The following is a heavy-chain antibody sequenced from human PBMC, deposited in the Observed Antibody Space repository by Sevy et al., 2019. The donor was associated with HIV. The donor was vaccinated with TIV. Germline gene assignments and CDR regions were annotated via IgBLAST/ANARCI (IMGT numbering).Heavy chain of an antibody. D-gene: IGHD6-13*01. CDR3: AKESVSWYLDF. V-gene: IGHV3-30*18. CDR1: GFTFSRNG. J-gene: IGHJ4*02. CDR2: ISYDGDSK. Sequence: GGSLRLSCAVSGFTFSRNGMHWVRQVPGKGLEWVALISYDGDSKNYADSVKGRFTISRDNSKNTVYLHMNSLRSEDTAVYYCAKESVSWYLDFWGQGTLVTVSS.